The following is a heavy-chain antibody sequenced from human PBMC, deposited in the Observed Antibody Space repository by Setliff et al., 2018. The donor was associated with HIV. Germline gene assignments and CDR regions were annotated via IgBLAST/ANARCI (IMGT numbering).Heavy chain of an antibody. Sequence: ASVKVSCKASGYSFTNYGISWVRQAPGQGLEWMGWISSYNDNTNYALNLQGRVTMTTDTSTSTAYMELRSLRSDDTAVYYCARVYYNLWSSYFWEHVQLDPWSQGTQVTVSS. V-gene: IGHV1-18*01. D-gene: IGHD3-3*01. J-gene: IGHJ5*02. CDR1: GYSFTNYG. CDR3: ARVYYNLWSSYFWEHVQLDP. CDR2: ISSYNDNT.